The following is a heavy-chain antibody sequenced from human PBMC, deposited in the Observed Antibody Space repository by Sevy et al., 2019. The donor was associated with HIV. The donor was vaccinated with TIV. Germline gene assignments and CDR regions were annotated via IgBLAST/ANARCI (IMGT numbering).Heavy chain of an antibody. CDR1: GFTFSTYA. CDR2: ISGSGISI. CDR3: AKELPGYQYDSSGNLDT. Sequence: GGCLRLSCAASGFTFSTYAMSWVRQAPGKGLEWVSGISGSGISIYYAGSVKGRFTISRDNSKNTLILQMNSLRAEDTAIYYCAKELPGYQYDSSGNLDTWGQGRLVTVSS. V-gene: IGHV3-23*01. D-gene: IGHD6-19*01. J-gene: IGHJ5*02.